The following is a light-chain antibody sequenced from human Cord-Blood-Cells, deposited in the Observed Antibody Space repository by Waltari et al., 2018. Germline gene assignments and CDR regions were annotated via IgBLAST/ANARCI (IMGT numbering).Light chain of an antibody. CDR2: GAA. CDR1: QSVSGN. Sequence: EIVMTQSPATLSVSPGERATLSCRASQSVSGNLAWYQQKPGQAPRLLIYGAATRATGIPARFSGSGSGTEFTLTISSLQSEDFAVYYCQQYNNWPLTFGGGTKVEIK. CDR3: QQYNNWPLT. J-gene: IGKJ4*01. V-gene: IGKV3-15*01.